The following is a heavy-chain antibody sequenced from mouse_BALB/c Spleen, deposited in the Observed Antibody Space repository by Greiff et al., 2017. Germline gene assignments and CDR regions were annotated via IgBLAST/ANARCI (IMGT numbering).Heavy chain of an antibody. D-gene: IGHD1-1*01. CDR3: ARKYCGSSYHFDY. J-gene: IGHJ2*01. CDR1: GFSFSRYS. V-gene: IGHV2-6-4*01. CDR2: IWGGGST. Sequence: VMLVESGPGLVAPSQSLSITCTVSGFSFSRYSVHWVRQPPGKGLEWLGMIWGGGSTDYNSALKSRLSISKDNAKSHVFLKMNSLQTDDTAMYYCARKYCGSSYHFDYWGQGTTLTVSS.